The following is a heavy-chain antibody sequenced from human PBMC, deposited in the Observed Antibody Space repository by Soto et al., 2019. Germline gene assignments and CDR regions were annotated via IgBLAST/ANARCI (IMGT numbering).Heavy chain of an antibody. CDR2: INHSGST. D-gene: IGHD2-2*01. Sequence: QVQLQQWGAGLLKPSKTLSLTCAVYGGSFSGYYWSWIRQPPGKGLEWIGEINHSGSTNYNPSLKSRVTISVDTSKNQFSLKLSSVTAADTAVYYCARGRASTSCYACYYGMDVWGQGTTVTVSS. V-gene: IGHV4-34*01. J-gene: IGHJ6*02. CDR3: ARGRASTSCYACYYGMDV. CDR1: GGSFSGYY.